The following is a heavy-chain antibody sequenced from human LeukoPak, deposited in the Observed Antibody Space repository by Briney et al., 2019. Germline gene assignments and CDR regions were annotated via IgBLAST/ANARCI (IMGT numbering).Heavy chain of an antibody. CDR1: GYTFTSYD. J-gene: IGHJ5*02. D-gene: IGHD3-10*01. Sequence: GASVKASCKASGYTFTSYDINWVRQATGQGLEWMGWMNPNSGNTGYAQKFQGRVTMTRNTSISTAYMELSSLRSEDTAVYYCARGRGMVRGPRRVWFDPWGQGTLVTVSS. V-gene: IGHV1-8*01. CDR2: MNPNSGNT. CDR3: ARGRGMVRGPRRVWFDP.